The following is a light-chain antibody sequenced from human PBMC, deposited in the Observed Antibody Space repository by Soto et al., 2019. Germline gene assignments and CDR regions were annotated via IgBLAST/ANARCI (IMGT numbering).Light chain of an antibody. V-gene: IGLV2-11*01. J-gene: IGLJ1*01. CDR2: DVT. CDR1: RSDVSAYQY. CDR3: CSYAGSYTFV. Sequence: QSALTQPRSASGSLGQSVTISCTGTRSDVSAYQYVSWYQQYPGKAPKLIIYDVTERPSGVPDRFSASKSGSTASLTISGLQAEDEAAYYCCSYAGSYTFVFGTETKLTVL.